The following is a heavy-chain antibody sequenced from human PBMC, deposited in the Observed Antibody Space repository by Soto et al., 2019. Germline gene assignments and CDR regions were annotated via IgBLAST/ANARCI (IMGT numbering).Heavy chain of an antibody. CDR2: INAGNGNT. Sequence: GASVKVSCKASGYTFTSYAMHWVRQAPGQRLEWMGWINAGNGNTKYSQKFQGRVTITRDTSASTAYMELSSLRSEDTAVYYCARGPWNERRRDYYYYGMDVWGQGTTVTVSS. V-gene: IGHV1-3*01. CDR3: ARGPWNERRRDYYYYGMDV. D-gene: IGHD1-1*01. J-gene: IGHJ6*02. CDR1: GYTFTSYA.